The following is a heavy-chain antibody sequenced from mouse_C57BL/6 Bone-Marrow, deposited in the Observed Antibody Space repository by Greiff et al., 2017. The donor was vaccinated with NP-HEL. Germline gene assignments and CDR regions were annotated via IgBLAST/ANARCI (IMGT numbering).Heavy chain of an antibody. CDR2: IDPSDSYT. CDR1: GYTFTSYW. D-gene: IGHD1-1*01. Sequence: VQLQQPGAELVRPGTSVKLSCKASGYTFTSYWMHWVKQRPGQGLEWIGVIDPSDSYTNYNQKFKGKATLTVDTSSSTAYMQLSSLTSEDSAVYYCAREGRYLFAYWGQGTLVTVSA. CDR3: AREGRYLFAY. V-gene: IGHV1-59*01. J-gene: IGHJ3*01.